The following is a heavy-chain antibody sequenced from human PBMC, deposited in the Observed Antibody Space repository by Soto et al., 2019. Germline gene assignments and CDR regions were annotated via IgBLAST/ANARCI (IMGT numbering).Heavy chain of an antibody. V-gene: IGHV3-30*03. J-gene: IGHJ6*02. CDR2: ISSDGSNT. Sequence: QVQLVESGGGVVQPGGSLRLSCAASGFTFSSYVVHWVRQTPGKGLEWVALISSDGSNTYYADSVSGRFTISRENSKNPLYLQMNSLRGEDTAVYYGAIVSSYGYRADYYGMGVWGQGTTVTVSS. CDR3: AIVSSYGYRADYYGMGV. CDR1: GFTFSSYV. D-gene: IGHD5-18*01.